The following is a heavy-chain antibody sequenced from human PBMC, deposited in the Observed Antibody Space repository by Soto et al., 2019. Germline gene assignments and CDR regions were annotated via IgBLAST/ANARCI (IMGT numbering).Heavy chain of an antibody. V-gene: IGHV4-59*01. CDR2: IYYSGST. CDR3: ARRYGGNFDF. D-gene: IGHD1-26*01. J-gene: IGHJ4*02. Sequence: QVQLQESGPGLVKPSETLSLTCTVSGGSISSYYWSWIRQPPGKGLEWIGYIYYSGSTNYNPSLKSRVPIPVATSKTQFSLKLSSVTAADTAVYYCARRYGGNFDFWGQGTLVTVSS. CDR1: GGSISSYY.